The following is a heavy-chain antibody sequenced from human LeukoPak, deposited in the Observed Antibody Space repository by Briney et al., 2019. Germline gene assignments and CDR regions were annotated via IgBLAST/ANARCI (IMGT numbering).Heavy chain of an antibody. D-gene: IGHD1-26*01. CDR1: GFTFDDYG. Sequence: PGGSLRLSCAASGFTFDDYGMSWVRQAPGKGLEWVSGISGSGGSTYYADSVKGRFTISRDNSKNTLYLQMNSLRAEDTAVYYCAKGEGAMRFTPNSDYWGQGTLVTVSS. CDR3: AKGEGAMRFTPNSDY. CDR2: ISGSGGST. V-gene: IGHV3-23*01. J-gene: IGHJ4*02.